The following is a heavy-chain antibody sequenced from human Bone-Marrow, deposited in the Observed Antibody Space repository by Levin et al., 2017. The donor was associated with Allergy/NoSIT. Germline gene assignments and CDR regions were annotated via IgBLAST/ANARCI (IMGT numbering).Heavy chain of an antibody. CDR1: GFTFSSYG. Sequence: GESLKISCAASGFTFSSYGMHWVRQAPGKGLEWVAVIWYDGSNKYYADSVKGRFTISRDNSKNTLYLQMNSLRAEDTAVYYCARDSPAGAFDIWGQGTMVTVSS. CDR3: ARDSPAGAFDI. V-gene: IGHV3-33*01. J-gene: IGHJ3*02. D-gene: IGHD6-25*01. CDR2: IWYDGSNK.